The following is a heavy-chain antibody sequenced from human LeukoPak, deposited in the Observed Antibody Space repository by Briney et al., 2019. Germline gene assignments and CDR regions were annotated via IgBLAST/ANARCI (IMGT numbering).Heavy chain of an antibody. J-gene: IGHJ4*02. CDR1: GGSITSNY. CDR3: ARQLRGAYYYFDY. D-gene: IGHD3-10*01. CDR2: IFYTGST. V-gene: IGHV4-59*08. Sequence: PSETLSLTCTVSGGSITSNYWSWLRQPPGKGLEWIGYIFYTGSTNYNPSLKSRVTISVDTSKNQFSLNLRSVTAADTAIYYCARQLRGAYYYFDYWGQGTLVTVSS.